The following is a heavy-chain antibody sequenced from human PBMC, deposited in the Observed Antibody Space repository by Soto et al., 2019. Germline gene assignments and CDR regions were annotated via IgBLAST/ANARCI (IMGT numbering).Heavy chain of an antibody. V-gene: IGHV3-30-3*01. CDR2: ISYDGSNK. CDR1: GFTFSSYA. Sequence: GGSLRLSCAASGFTFSSYAMHWVRQAPGKGLEWVAVISYDGSNKYYADSVKGRFTISRDNSKNTLYLQMNSLRAEDTAVYYCARDIEDTNNYYYYIDLWRQGYGHRLL. CDR3: ARDIEDTNNYYYYIDL. D-gene: IGHD3-16*02. J-gene: IGHJ6*01.